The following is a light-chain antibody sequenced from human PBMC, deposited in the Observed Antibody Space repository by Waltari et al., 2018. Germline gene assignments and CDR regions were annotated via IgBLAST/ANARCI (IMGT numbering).Light chain of an antibody. Sequence: QSALTQPASVSGSPGQSITIPCTGTSSDSGSYNYVSWYQQHPGKAPNHIIFDVTNRPAGVSNRFTCSKFGHTASLIISGLQGEDEADYYCSSYMDTTALELFGGGTSLTVL. CDR3: SSYMDTTALEL. CDR1: SSDSGSYNY. CDR2: DVT. J-gene: IGLJ2*01. V-gene: IGLV2-14*03.